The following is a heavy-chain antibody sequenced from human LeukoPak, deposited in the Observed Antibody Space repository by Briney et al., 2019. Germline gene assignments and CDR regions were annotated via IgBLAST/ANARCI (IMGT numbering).Heavy chain of an antibody. Sequence: SETLSLTCTVSGGSISSYYWSWIRQPPGKGLEWIGYIYYSGSTNYNPSLKSRVTISVDTSENQFSLKLSSVTAADTAVYYCARAYSSGWYIDWGQGTLVTVSS. CDR1: GGSISSYY. CDR3: ARAYSSGWYID. D-gene: IGHD6-19*01. CDR2: IYYSGST. V-gene: IGHV4-59*01. J-gene: IGHJ4*02.